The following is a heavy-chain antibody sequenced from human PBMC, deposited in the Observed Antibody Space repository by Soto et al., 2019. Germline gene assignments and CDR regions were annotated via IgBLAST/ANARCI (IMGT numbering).Heavy chain of an antibody. CDR2: IYHSGST. Sequence: SETLCLTCSVCGGSISGYYWSWIRQPPGKGLEWIGYIYHSGSTNYNPSLKSRVTISVDTSKNQFSLKLSSVTAADTAVYYCARTPSRDTTYRDEHSGPRTRFPDP. CDR3: ARTPSRDTTYRDEHSGPRTRFPDP. J-gene: IGHJ5*02. V-gene: IGHV4-59*12. CDR1: GGSISGYY. D-gene: IGHD2-15*01.